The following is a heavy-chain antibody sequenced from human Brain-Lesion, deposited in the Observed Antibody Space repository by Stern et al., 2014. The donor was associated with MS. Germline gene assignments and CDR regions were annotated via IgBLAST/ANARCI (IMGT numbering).Heavy chain of an antibody. Sequence: VQLVESGPGLVKPSETLSLTCTVSGGSVSSRSYYWDWIRLPPGKGLEWIGNIYYNGSTFYSPSLKSRVTISVDTSKNQFPLKLGFVTAADTAVYYCARRTFFYDGSGYQNRPFDYWGQGTLVTVSS. V-gene: IGHV4-39*01. CDR1: GGSVSSRSYY. CDR3: ARRTFFYDGSGYQNRPFDY. CDR2: IYYNGST. D-gene: IGHD3-22*01. J-gene: IGHJ4*02.